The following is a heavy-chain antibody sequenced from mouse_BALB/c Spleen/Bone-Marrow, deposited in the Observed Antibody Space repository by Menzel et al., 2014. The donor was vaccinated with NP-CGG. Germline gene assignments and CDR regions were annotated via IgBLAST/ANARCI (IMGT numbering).Heavy chain of an antibody. Sequence: LVESGAELVRPGASVKLSCKASGYTFTSYWMNWVKQRPEQGLEWIGRIDPYDSETHYNQKFKDKAILTVDKSSSTAYMQLSSLTSEDSAVYYCAGYDGYYEGDWYFDVWGAGTTVTVSS. CDR3: AGYDGYYEGDWYFDV. D-gene: IGHD2-3*01. CDR2: IDPYDSET. V-gene: IGHV1-74*04. J-gene: IGHJ1*01. CDR1: GYTFTSYW.